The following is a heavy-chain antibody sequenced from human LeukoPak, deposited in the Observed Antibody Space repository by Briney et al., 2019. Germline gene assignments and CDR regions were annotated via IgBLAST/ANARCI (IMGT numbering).Heavy chain of an antibody. Sequence: ASVKVSCKASGYTFTSYAMNWVRQAPGQGLEWMGWINPNSGGTNYAQKFQGRVTMTRDTSISTAYMELSRLRSDDTAVYYCARDPWGSGSYYYYYMDVWGKGTTVTVSS. V-gene: IGHV1-2*02. CDR2: INPNSGGT. D-gene: IGHD1-26*01. J-gene: IGHJ6*03. CDR1: GYTFTSYA. CDR3: ARDPWGSGSYYYYYMDV.